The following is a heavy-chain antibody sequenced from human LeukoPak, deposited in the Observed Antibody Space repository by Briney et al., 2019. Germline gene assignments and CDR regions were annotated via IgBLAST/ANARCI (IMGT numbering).Heavy chain of an antibody. CDR3: ASGYCSGGHCYSVYFQH. V-gene: IGHV3-53*01. CDR1: GFTVSSNY. CDR2: IYSGGNT. Sequence: GGSLRLSCAASGFTVSSNYMSWVRQAPGKGLEWVSVIYSGGNTYYADSVKGRFTISRDNSKNTLYLQMNSLRAEDTAVYYCASGYCSGGHCYSVYFQHWGQGALVTVSS. D-gene: IGHD2-15*01. J-gene: IGHJ1*01.